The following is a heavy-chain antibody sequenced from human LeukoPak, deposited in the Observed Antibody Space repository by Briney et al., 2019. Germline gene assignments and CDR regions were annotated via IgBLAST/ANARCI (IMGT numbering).Heavy chain of an antibody. J-gene: IGHJ4*02. CDR3: AKARGYSGYELQFDY. D-gene: IGHD5-12*01. V-gene: IGHV3-23*01. Sequence: PGGSLRLSCAASGFTFSSYAISWVRQAPGKGLEWVSAISGSGGSTYYADSVKGRFTISRDNSKNTLYLQMNSLRAEDTAVYYCAKARGYSGYELQFDYWGQGTLVTVSS. CDR2: ISGSGGST. CDR1: GFTFSSYA.